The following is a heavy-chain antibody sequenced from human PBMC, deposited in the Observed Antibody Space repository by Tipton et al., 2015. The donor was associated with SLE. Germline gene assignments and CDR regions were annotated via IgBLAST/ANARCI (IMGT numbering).Heavy chain of an antibody. D-gene: IGHD3-22*01. CDR1: GFTFSIYA. Sequence: SLRLSCAASGFTFSIYAMHWVRRAPGNGLEWVSVFYTGGSTYYADSVKGRFTISRDDSKNTAYLQMNSLKTEDTAVYYCTRRTYDTFGYPYWGQGTLVTVSS. J-gene: IGHJ4*02. CDR2: FYTGGST. CDR3: TRRTYDTFGYPY. V-gene: IGHV3-23*03.